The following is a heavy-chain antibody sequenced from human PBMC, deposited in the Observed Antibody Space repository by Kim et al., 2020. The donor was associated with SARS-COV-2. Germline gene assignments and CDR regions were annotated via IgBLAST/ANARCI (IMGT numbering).Heavy chain of an antibody. Sequence: GESLKISCKGSGYSFTSYWIGWVRQMPGKGLEWMGISYPGDSDTRYSPSFQGHVTISADKSISTAYLQWSSLKASDTAMYYCARQVWFGESPHIVYGMDVWGQGTTVTVSS. J-gene: IGHJ6*02. D-gene: IGHD3-10*01. CDR2: SYPGDSDT. CDR1: GYSFTSYW. CDR3: ARQVWFGESPHIVYGMDV. V-gene: IGHV5-51*01.